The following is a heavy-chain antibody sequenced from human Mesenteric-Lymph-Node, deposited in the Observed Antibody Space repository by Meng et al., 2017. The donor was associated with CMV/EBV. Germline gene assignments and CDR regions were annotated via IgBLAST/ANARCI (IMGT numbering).Heavy chain of an antibody. J-gene: IGHJ2*01. CDR3: AKDEGYCSSTSCYPVWYFDL. V-gene: IGHV3-33*06. CDR2: IWYDGSNK. Sequence: FSSFGMPWVPQAPGKGLEWVAVIWYDGSNKYYADSVKGRFTISRDNSKNTLYLQMNSLRAEDTAVYYCAKDEGYCSSTSCYPVWYFDLWGRGTLVTVSS. CDR1: FSSFG. D-gene: IGHD2-2*01.